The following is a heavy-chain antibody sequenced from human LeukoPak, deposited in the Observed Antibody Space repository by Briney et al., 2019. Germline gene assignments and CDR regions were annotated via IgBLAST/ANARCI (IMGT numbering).Heavy chain of an antibody. D-gene: IGHD6-6*01. CDR3: ARLATLSTVAARGRTWFDA. V-gene: IGHV4-61*01. Sequence: SEPLSLTCTVSGGSISSGSYYWSWIRQPPGKGLEWIGYINFSGRINYNPSLKSRVTISGDTSKNQFSLRLSSMTAADTAVYYCARLATLSTVAARGRTWFDAWGQGTLVTVSS. J-gene: IGHJ5*02. CDR2: INFSGRI. CDR1: GGSISSGSYY.